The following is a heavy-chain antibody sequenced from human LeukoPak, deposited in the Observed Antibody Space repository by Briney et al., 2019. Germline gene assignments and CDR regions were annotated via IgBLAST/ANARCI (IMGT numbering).Heavy chain of an antibody. D-gene: IGHD6-19*01. V-gene: IGHV3-23*01. Sequence: GGSLRLPCAASGFPFSSHGMSWVRQAPGKGLEWVSGIIGGGGSTYYADSVKGRFTISGDNSRNTLFLQMNSLRAEDTAVYYCARDSTTSGWYEVGYWGQGTLVTVSS. CDR1: GFPFSSHG. CDR3: ARDSTTSGWYEVGY. CDR2: IIGGGGST. J-gene: IGHJ4*02.